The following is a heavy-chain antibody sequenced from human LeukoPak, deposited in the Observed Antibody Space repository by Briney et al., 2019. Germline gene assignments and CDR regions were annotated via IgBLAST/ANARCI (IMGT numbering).Heavy chain of an antibody. CDR3: ARRSWQEFEYSNHDS. Sequence: GESLKISCEGSGYRFDTYWIGWLRQIPGKGLDWMGIIYPGDSETRYSPSFQGQVTISAATSINTAYLKWSSLKASDTAIYYCARRSWQEFEYSNHDSWGQGTQVTVSS. J-gene: IGHJ5*01. D-gene: IGHD4-11*01. CDR1: GYRFDTYW. V-gene: IGHV5-51*01. CDR2: IYPGDSET.